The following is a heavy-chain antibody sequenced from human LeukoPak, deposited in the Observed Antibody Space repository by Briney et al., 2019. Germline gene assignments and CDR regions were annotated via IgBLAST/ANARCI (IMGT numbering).Heavy chain of an antibody. V-gene: IGHV4-59*01. D-gene: IGHD3-10*01. CDR3: ARGDYYGSGSQTNWFDP. Sequence: PSETLSLTCTVSGGSISSYYWSWIRRPPGKGLEWIGYIYYSGSTNYNPSLKSRVTISVDTSKNQFSLKLSSVTAADTAVYYCARGDYYGSGSQTNWFDPWGQGTLVTVSS. CDR2: IYYSGST. CDR1: GGSISSYY. J-gene: IGHJ5*02.